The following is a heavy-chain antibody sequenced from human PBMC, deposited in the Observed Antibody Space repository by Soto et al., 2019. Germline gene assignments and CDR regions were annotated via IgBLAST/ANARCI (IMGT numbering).Heavy chain of an antibody. V-gene: IGHV3-23*01. CDR3: AKDSWGTMIVVVLDFDY. J-gene: IGHJ4*02. Sequence: YGRSCILKKQGKGLEWVSAISGSGGSTYYADSVKGRFTISRDNSKNTLYLQMNSLRAEDTAVYYCAKDSWGTMIVVVLDFDYWGQGTLVTVSS. CDR1: YG. CDR2: ISGSGGST. D-gene: IGHD3-22*01.